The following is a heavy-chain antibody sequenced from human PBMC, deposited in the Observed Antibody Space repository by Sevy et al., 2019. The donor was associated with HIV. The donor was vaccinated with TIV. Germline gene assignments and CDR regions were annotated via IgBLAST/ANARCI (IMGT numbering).Heavy chain of an antibody. J-gene: IGHJ6*02. V-gene: IGHV3-53*01. CDR2: IHADGSS. Sequence: GGSLRLSCAASGFNVNDNYMTWVRQAPGKGLEWVSIIHADGSSYYADSVKGRFTMSRDDSTNIVNLQMNSLRADDTAVYYCARDRRFCGNECYLYYYYGMDVWGQGTAVTVSS. D-gene: IGHD3-16*02. CDR3: ARDRRFCGNECYLYYYYGMDV. CDR1: GFNVNDNY.